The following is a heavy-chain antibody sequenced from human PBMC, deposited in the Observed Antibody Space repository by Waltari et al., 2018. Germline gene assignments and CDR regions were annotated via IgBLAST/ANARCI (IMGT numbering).Heavy chain of an antibody. CDR2: IYYSGST. CDR3: ARVAGSSWPYYYYYYMDV. Sequence: QLQLQESGPGLVKPSETLSLTCTVSGGSISSSSYYWGWIRQPPGKGLEWIGSIYYSGSTYYNPSLKSRVTISVDTSKNQFSLKLSSVTAADTAVYYCARVAGSSWPYYYYYYMDVWGKGTTVTISS. CDR1: GGSISSSSYY. D-gene: IGHD6-13*01. J-gene: IGHJ6*03. V-gene: IGHV4-39*07.